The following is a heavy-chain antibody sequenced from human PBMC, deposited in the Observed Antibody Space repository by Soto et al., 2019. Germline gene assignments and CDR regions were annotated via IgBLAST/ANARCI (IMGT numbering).Heavy chain of an antibody. D-gene: IGHD2-2*02. CDR1: GFTFSSYG. Sequence: GGSLRLSCAASGFTFSSYGMHWVRQAPGKGLEWVAVIWYDGSNKYYADSVKGRFTISRDNSKNTLYLQMNNLRAEDTAVYYCAKDCSSASCYNFWGQGTLVTVSS. CDR3: AKDCSSASCYNF. V-gene: IGHV3-33*06. J-gene: IGHJ4*02. CDR2: IWYDGSNK.